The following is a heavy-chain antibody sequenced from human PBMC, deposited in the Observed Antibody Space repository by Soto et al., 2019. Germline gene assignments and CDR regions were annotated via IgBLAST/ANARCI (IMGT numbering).Heavy chain of an antibody. CDR3: ARDGSRSGFDAFDI. V-gene: IGHV1-69*08. J-gene: IGHJ3*02. Sequence: QVQLVQPGAEVKKPGSSVKVSCKASGGTFSSYTISWVRQAPGQGLEWMGRIIPILGIANYAQKFQGRVTITADKSTSTAYMELSSLRSEDTAVYYCARDGSRSGFDAFDIWGQGTMVTVSS. D-gene: IGHD6-25*01. CDR1: GGTFSSYT. CDR2: IIPILGIA.